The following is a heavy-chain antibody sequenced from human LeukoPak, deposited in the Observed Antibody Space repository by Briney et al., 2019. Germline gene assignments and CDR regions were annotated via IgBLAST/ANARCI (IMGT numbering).Heavy chain of an antibody. CDR2: IYYSGST. CDR3: ARDTGGGDFGYYFDY. Sequence: SETLSLTCTVSGGSISSSSYYWAWIRQPPGKGLEWIGSIYYSGSTYYNLSLKSRVTISVDTSKNQFSLKLSSVTAADTAVYYCARDTGGGDFGYYFDYWGQGTLVTVSS. J-gene: IGHJ4*02. V-gene: IGHV4-39*07. CDR1: GGSISSSSYY. D-gene: IGHD2-21*01.